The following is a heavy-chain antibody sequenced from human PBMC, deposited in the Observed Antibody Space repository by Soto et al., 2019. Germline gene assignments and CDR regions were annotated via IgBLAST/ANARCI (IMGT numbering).Heavy chain of an antibody. CDR3: ARGDGYSGFYYFDY. CDR2: IYYSGST. D-gene: IGHD5-12*01. Sequence: QVQLQESGPGLVKPSQTLSLTCTVSGGSISSGDYYWSWIRQPPGKGLEWIGYIYYSGSTYYNPSLESRVTISVDPSKTQSSLKLSSVTAADTAVYYCARGDGYSGFYYFDYWGQGTLVTVS. V-gene: IGHV4-30-4*01. J-gene: IGHJ4*02. CDR1: GGSISSGDYY.